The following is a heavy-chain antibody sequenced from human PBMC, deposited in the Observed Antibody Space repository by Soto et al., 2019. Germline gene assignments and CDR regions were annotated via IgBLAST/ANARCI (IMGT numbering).Heavy chain of an antibody. CDR3: ATDRRSNYYYGMDV. CDR2: ISYDGSNK. J-gene: IGHJ6*02. Sequence: QVQLVESGGGVVQPGRSLRLSCAASGFTFSSYGMHWVRQAPGKGLEWVAVISYDGSNKYYADSVKGRFTISRDNSKNTLYLQMTSLRAEDTAVYYCATDRRSNYYYGMDVWGQGTTVTVSS. CDR1: GFTFSSYG. V-gene: IGHV3-30*03.